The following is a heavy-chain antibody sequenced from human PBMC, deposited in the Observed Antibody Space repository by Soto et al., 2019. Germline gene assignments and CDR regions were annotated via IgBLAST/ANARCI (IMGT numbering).Heavy chain of an antibody. V-gene: IGHV3-64D*06. CDR3: VKYYFDSSGYYGLNAFDI. D-gene: IGHD3-22*01. CDR2: ISSNGGST. CDR1: RFTFSTYA. Sequence: GGSLRLSCLASRFTFSTYAMHWVRQAPGKGLEYVSTISSNGGSTYYADSVKGRFTISRDNSKNTLYLQMSSLRAEDTAVYYCVKYYFDSSGYYGLNAFDIWGQGKMVTVSS. J-gene: IGHJ3*02.